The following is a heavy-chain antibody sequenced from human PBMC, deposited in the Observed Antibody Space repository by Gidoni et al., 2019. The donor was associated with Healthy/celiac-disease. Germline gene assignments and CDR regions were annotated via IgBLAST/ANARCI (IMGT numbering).Heavy chain of an antibody. CDR2: ISWNSGSI. V-gene: IGHV3-9*01. CDR1: GFTFDDYA. CDR3: AKDSKITRWFGEPLPEVYYGMDV. J-gene: IGHJ6*02. Sequence: EVQLVESGGGLVQPARSLRLSCAASGFTFDDYAMHWFRQAPGKGLEWVSGISWNSGSIGYADSVKGRFTISRDNAKNSLYLQMNSLRAEDTALYYCAKDSKITRWFGEPLPEVYYGMDVWGQGTTVTVSS. D-gene: IGHD3-10*01.